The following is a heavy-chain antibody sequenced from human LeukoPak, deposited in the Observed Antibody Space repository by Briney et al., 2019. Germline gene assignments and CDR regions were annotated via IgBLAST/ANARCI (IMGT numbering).Heavy chain of an antibody. V-gene: IGHV5-51*01. Sequence: GESLKISCKGSGYSFTSYCIGWVRQMPGKGLEWMEIIYPGDSDTRYSPSFQGQVTISADKSISTAYLQWSSLKASDTAMYYCARRRWYDNVPSYFDYWGQGTLVTVSS. CDR1: GYSFTSYC. D-gene: IGHD6-13*01. CDR3: ARRRWYDNVPSYFDY. CDR2: IYPGDSDT. J-gene: IGHJ4*02.